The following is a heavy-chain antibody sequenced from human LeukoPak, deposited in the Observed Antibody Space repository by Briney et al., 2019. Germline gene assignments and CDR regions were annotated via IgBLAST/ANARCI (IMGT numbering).Heavy chain of an antibody. J-gene: IGHJ4*02. D-gene: IGHD3-22*01. V-gene: IGHV3-21*01. Sequence: GGSLRLSCAASGFTFSSYSMNWVRQAPGKGLEWVSSISGSSIYINYADSVKGRFTISSDNAKNSLYLQMNSLRAEDTAVYYCARALYDSSGYYFDYWGQGTLVTVSS. CDR2: ISGSSIYI. CDR1: GFTFSSYS. CDR3: ARALYDSSGYYFDY.